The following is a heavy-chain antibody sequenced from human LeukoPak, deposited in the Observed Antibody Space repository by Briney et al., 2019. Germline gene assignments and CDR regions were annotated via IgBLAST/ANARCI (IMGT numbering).Heavy chain of an antibody. J-gene: IGHJ4*02. V-gene: IGHV4-39*07. CDR3: ARGVSYYSYWTPHFWFDY. D-gene: IGHD3-3*02. CDR2: IYYSGST. Sequence: SETLSLTCSVSGDSISSTNYYWGWIRQPPGKGLECIGSIYYSGSTYYNPSLKSRVTILIDMSKNQFSLKLSSLTAADTAVYYCARGVSYYSYWTPHFWFDYWGQGILVTVSS. CDR1: GDSISSTNYY.